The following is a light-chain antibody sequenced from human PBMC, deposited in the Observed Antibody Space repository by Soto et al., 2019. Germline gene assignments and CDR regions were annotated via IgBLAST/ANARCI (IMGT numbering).Light chain of an antibody. J-gene: IGLJ1*01. CDR1: SSDVGGYNY. Sequence: QSALTQPASVSGAPGQSIAISCTGTSSDVGGYNYVSWYQHHPGKAPKLMVYDVSNRPSGVSNRFSGSKSVNTASLTISGLQAEDEADYYCSSYTSSSTYVFGTGTKLTVL. CDR3: SSYTSSSTYV. CDR2: DVS. V-gene: IGLV2-14*03.